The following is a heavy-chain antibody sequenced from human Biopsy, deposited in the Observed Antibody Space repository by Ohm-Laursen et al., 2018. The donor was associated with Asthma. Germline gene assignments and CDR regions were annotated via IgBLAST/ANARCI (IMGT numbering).Heavy chain of an antibody. CDR1: GFTSGDYW. CDR2: IKHDGSEK. CDR3: ARAFHFWSPYHAEHFQL. D-gene: IGHD3-3*02. J-gene: IGHJ1*01. Sequence: SLRLSCSASGFTSGDYWMSWVRQVQGKGLEGVANIKHDGSEKNHADSLKGRFTISRDNAKNSLYLQMNSLSAEDTAVYYCARAFHFWSPYHAEHFQLWGQGTLVTVSS. V-gene: IGHV3-7*01.